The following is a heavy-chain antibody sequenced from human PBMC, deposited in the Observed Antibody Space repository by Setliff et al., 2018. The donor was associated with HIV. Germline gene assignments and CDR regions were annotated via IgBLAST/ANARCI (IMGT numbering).Heavy chain of an antibody. CDR3: ARDVEHMMDV. J-gene: IGHJ6*02. CDR1: GYTFTTYG. CDR2: ISTYSDER. V-gene: IGHV1-18*01. Sequence: ASVKVSCKPSGYTFTTYGLSWVRQAPGRGLEWMGWISTYSDERSYAQNLQGRVTMTTDTSTSTAYMELRSLRFDDTAVYYCARDVEHMMDVWGQGTTVTVSS.